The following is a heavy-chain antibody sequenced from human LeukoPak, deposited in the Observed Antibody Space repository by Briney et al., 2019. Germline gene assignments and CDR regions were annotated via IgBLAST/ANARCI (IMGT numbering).Heavy chain of an antibody. CDR3: AGEPGYCSSTSCYEIDY. Sequence: KAGGSLRLSCAASGFTFSDYYMSWIRQAPGKGLEWVSYISSSSSYTNYADSVKGRFTISRDNAKNSLYLQMNSLRAEDTAVYYCAGEPGYCSSTSCYEIDYWGQGTLVTVSS. V-gene: IGHV3-11*06. D-gene: IGHD2-2*01. CDR1: GFTFSDYY. CDR2: ISSSSSYT. J-gene: IGHJ4*02.